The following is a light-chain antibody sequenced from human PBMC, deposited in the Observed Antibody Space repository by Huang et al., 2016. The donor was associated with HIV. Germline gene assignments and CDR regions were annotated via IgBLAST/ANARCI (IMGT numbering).Light chain of an antibody. CDR1: QNIDTN. CDR2: GAS. J-gene: IGKJ1*01. Sequence: EIVMTQSPANLSVSPGERAIILCRASQNIDTNVAWYQQKPGQAPRLLIFGASTRATCISARFTGGGSETEFTLTINSVQSEDVAMYYCHQYNDWPPWTFGQGTRVEI. CDR3: HQYNDWPPWT. V-gene: IGKV3-15*01.